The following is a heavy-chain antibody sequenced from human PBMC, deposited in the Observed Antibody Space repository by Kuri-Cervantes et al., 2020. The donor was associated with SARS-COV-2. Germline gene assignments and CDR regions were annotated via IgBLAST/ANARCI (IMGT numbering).Heavy chain of an antibody. CDR2: ISSGGDRT. J-gene: IGHJ4*02. Sequence: GGSLRLSCAASGFTFSSYWMHWVRQAPGKGLEWVSVISSGGDRTYYADSVKGRFAISRDNSKNTLYLQMSSLRAEDTAVYYCAKERGLVVVPAAILGWGQGTLVIVSS. CDR3: AKERGLVVVPAAILG. V-gene: IGHV3-23*01. D-gene: IGHD2-2*01. CDR1: GFTFSSYW.